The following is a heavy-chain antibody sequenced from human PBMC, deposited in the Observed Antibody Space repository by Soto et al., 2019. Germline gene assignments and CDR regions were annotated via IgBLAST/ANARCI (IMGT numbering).Heavy chain of an antibody. CDR2: ISGNGRII. V-gene: IGHV3-11*01. CDR1: GFIFSDYY. J-gene: IGHJ4*02. Sequence: GGSLRLSCATSGFIFSDYYMHWIRQAPGKGLEWISYISGNGRIIQYADSAKGRFTISRDNAQNSLYLQMNSLRAEDTAVYYCAMDGDSPCDYWGQGTLVTVSS. CDR3: AMDGDSPCDY. D-gene: IGHD4-17*01.